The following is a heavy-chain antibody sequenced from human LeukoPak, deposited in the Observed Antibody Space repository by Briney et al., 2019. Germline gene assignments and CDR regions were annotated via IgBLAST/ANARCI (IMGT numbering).Heavy chain of an antibody. V-gene: IGHV3-30*18. D-gene: IGHD4-23*01. CDR2: ISYDGSNK. CDR1: GFTFSSYG. J-gene: IGHJ4*02. Sequence: GGSLRLSCAASGFTFSSYGMHWVRQAPGKGLEWVAVISYDGSNKYYADSVKGRFTISRDNSKNTLYLQMNSLRVEDTAVYYCAKDLGDYGSNSDLNYWGQGTLVTVSS. CDR3: AKDLGDYGSNSDLNY.